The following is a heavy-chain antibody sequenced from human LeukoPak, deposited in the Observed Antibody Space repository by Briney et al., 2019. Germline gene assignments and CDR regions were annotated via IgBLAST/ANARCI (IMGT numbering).Heavy chain of an antibody. CDR1: RFTFSSYA. Sequence: GGSLRLSCAASRFTFSSYAMHWVRQAPGKGLEWVAFIRYDGSNKYYADSVKGRFTISRDNSKNALYLQMNSLRAEDTAVYYCAKDLGGASLHAAYFDNWGQGTLVTVSS. D-gene: IGHD3-16*01. CDR2: IRYDGSNK. CDR3: AKDLGGASLHAAYFDN. V-gene: IGHV3-30*02. J-gene: IGHJ4*02.